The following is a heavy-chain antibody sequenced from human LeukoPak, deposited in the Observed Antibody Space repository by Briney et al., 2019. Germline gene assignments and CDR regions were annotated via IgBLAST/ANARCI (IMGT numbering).Heavy chain of an antibody. V-gene: IGHV3-7*01. CDR2: ITHDGSES. D-gene: IGHD2-21*01. CDR1: GFTLSSYW. CDR3: ATYLRLDCFDP. Sequence: GGSLRLSCAASGFTLSSYWMSWVRQAQGKGEEGVAIITHDGSESFYVSSVQCRFTVSTDHAKTSLYLQISGLRAEDTAVYYCATYLRLDCFDPRGQGTLVTVSS. J-gene: IGHJ5*02.